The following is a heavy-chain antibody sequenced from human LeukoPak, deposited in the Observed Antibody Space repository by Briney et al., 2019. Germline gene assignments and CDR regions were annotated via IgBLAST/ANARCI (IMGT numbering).Heavy chain of an antibody. V-gene: IGHV4-59*08. CDR3: ARHGREDVVDFDN. CDR1: GGSLTSYY. J-gene: IGHJ4*02. D-gene: IGHD2-21*01. Sequence: KSSETLSLTCSVSGGSLTSYYWSWIRQSPGKALEWIGYIYYRGNTNYNPSLKSRVTISVDTSTKQFSLRLSSVTAADTAVYYCARHGREDVVDFDNWGQGTLVTVSS. CDR2: IYYRGNT.